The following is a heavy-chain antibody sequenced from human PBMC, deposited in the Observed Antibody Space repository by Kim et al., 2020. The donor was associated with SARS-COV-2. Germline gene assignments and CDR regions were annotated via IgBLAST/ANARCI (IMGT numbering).Heavy chain of an antibody. D-gene: IGHD3-22*01. V-gene: IGHV3-23*01. CDR3: ARPYYYDSSAYYGLGY. J-gene: IGHJ4*02. Sequence: SVKGRFTISRDNSKNTLYLQMNSLRAEDAAVYYCARPYYYDSSAYYGLGYWGQGTLVTVSS.